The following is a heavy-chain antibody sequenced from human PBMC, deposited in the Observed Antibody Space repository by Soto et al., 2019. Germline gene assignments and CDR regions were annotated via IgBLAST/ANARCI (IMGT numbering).Heavy chain of an antibody. D-gene: IGHD2-15*01. J-gene: IGHJ5*02. CDR1: GGTFSSYA. CDR3: ARTGYCSGGSCYTNWFDP. CDR2: IIPIFGTA. V-gene: IGHV1-69*13. Sequence: GASVKVSCKASGGTFSSYAISWVRQAPGQGLEWMGGIIPIFGTANYAQKFQGRVTITADESTSTAYMELSSLRSEDTAVYYCARTGYCSGGSCYTNWFDPWGQGTLVTVSS.